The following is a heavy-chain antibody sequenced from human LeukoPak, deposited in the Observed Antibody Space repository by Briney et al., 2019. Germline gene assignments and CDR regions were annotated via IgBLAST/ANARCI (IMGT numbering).Heavy chain of an antibody. Sequence: GASVKVSCKASGGTFSSYAISWVRQAPGQGLEWMGGIIPIFGTANYAQKFQGRVTITRDMSTSTAYMELSSLRSEDTAVYYCAAGYDYVWGTTWGQGTLVTVSS. CDR3: AAGYDYVWGTT. J-gene: IGHJ4*02. CDR2: IIPIFGTA. V-gene: IGHV1-69*05. CDR1: GGTFSSYA. D-gene: IGHD3-16*01.